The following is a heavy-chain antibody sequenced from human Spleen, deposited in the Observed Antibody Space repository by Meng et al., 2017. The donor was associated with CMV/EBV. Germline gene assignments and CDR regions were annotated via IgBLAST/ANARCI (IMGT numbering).Heavy chain of an antibody. CDR3: AIAGRR. V-gene: IGHV1-69-2*01. CDR1: GDTFIDYY. Sequence: EARLVQPGAEVKKRGTTVKMPCKVSGDTFIDYYMHWVQQAPGKGLEWMGLVDPEDGATIYAEKFQGRVTISADTSTDTAYMELSSLKSEDTAVYYCAIAGRRWGPGTRV. CDR2: VDPEDGAT. D-gene: IGHD6-6*01. J-gene: IGHJ1*01.